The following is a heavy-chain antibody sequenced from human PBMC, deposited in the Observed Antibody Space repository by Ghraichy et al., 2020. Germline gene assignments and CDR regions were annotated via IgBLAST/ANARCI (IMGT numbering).Heavy chain of an antibody. CDR3: AKWGLRMYENMDV. Sequence: GGSLRLSCAASGFTFSSYAMSWVRQAPGKGLEWVSVISGSSGSTNYADSVKSRFTISRDNSKNTQYLQMNSLRHDDTAVYYCAKWGLRMYENMDVGGQGATVTVSS. V-gene: IGHV3-23*01. CDR2: ISGSSGST. D-gene: IGHD4-17*01. CDR1: GFTFSSYA. J-gene: IGHJ6*02.